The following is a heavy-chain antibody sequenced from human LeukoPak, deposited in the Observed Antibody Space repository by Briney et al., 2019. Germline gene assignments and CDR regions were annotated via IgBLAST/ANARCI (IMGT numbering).Heavy chain of an antibody. CDR3: ARASHGIAAASWFDH. V-gene: IGHV1-18*01. CDR1: GYTFTSYG. J-gene: IGHJ5*02. CDR2: ISAYNGNT. D-gene: IGHD6-13*01. Sequence: AASVKVSCKASGYTFTSYGISWVRQAPGQGLEWMGWISAYNGNTNYAQKLQGRVTMTTDTSTSTAYMELRSLRSDDTAVYYCARASHGIAAASWFDHWGQGTLVTVSS.